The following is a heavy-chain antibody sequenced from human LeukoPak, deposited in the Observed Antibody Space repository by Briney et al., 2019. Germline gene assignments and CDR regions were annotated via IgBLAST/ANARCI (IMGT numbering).Heavy chain of an antibody. CDR3: AREDEDIVVVPAATGEGY. CDR2: ISSSSSTI. J-gene: IGHJ4*02. Sequence: GGSLRLSCAASGFTFSSYSMTWVRQAPGKGLEWVSYISSSSSTIYYADSVKGRFTISRDNARNSLYLQMNSLRAEDTAVYYCAREDEDIVVVPAATGEGYWGQGTLVTVSS. V-gene: IGHV3-48*04. CDR1: GFTFSSYS. D-gene: IGHD2-2*01.